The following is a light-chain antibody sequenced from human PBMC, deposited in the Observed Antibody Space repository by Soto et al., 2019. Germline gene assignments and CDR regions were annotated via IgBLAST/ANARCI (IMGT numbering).Light chain of an antibody. Sequence: QAVVTQPPSVSGAPGQRVTISCTGSSSNIGAGYDVHWYQQLPGTAPKLLIYGNSNRPSGVPDRFSRSKSGTSASLAITGLQAEDEADYYCQSYDSSLGGWVFGGGTKLTVL. CDR1: SSNIGAGYD. CDR2: GNS. CDR3: QSYDSSLGGWV. J-gene: IGLJ3*02. V-gene: IGLV1-40*01.